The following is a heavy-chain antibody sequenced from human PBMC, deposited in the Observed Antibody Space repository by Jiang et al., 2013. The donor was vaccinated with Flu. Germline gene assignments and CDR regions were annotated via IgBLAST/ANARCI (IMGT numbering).Heavy chain of an antibody. CDR1: GGSIRSYH. V-gene: IGHV4-59*12. Sequence: GPGLVRPSETLSLTCTVSGGSIRSYHWNWIRQSPGQGLEWIGHVFHTGSTYYNPSLRSRLTISIDTSKSQFSLKLDSLAAADTAVYYCAAMSAAPTGRYWYFDLWGRGTLVTVSS. CDR3: AAMSAAPTGRYWYFDL. D-gene: IGHD2-15*01. CDR2: VFHTGST. J-gene: IGHJ2*01.